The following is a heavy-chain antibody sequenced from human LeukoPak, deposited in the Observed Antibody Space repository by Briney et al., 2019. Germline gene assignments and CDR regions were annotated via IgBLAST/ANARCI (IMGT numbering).Heavy chain of an antibody. CDR1: GGSISGYH. V-gene: IGHV4-59*12. J-gene: IGHJ4*02. Sequence: SETLSLTCTVSGGSISGYHWSWIRQPPGKGLEWIAYIYHGGSTNYNPSLKSRLTISVDTSKNQFSLKLSSVTAADTAVYYCARASTIFGHFAYWGRGTLVTVSS. D-gene: IGHD3-3*01. CDR2: IYHGGST. CDR3: ARASTIFGHFAY.